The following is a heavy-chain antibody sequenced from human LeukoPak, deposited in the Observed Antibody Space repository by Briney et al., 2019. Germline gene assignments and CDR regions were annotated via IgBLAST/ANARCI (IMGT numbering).Heavy chain of an antibody. V-gene: IGHV3-23*01. CDR1: GFTFSSYA. D-gene: IGHD3-22*01. CDR3: AKSTDYYDSSGSDY. CDR2: ISGSGGST. Sequence: GGSLRLSCAASGFTFSSYAMSWVRQAPGKGLEWVSAISGSGGSTYYADSVKGRFTISRDNSKNTPYLQMNSLRAEDTAVYYCAKSTDYYDSSGSDYWGQGTLVTVSS. J-gene: IGHJ4*02.